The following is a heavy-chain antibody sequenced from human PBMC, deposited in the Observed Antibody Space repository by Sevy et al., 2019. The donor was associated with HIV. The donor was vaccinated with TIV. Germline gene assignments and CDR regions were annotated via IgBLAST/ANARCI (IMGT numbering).Heavy chain of an antibody. CDR2: ISAYSGNT. J-gene: IGHJ6*02. Sequence: ASVKVSCKASGYTFTSYGISWVRQAPGQGLEWMGWISAYSGNTNYAQKLQGRDTMTTDTSTSTAYMELRSLRSDDTAVYYSARDHPAWFGELFSTDYYYGMDVWGQGTTVSVSS. CDR1: GYTFTSYG. CDR3: ARDHPAWFGELFSTDYYYGMDV. V-gene: IGHV1-18*04. D-gene: IGHD3-10*01.